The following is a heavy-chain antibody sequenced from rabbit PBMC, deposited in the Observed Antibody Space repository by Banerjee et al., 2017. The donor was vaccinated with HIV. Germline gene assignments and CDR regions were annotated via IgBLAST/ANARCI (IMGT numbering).Heavy chain of an antibody. CDR2: IYGGSSGTT. CDR1: GFSFSSSNY. J-gene: IGHJ6*01. CDR3: ARSTSGYDIGDL. D-gene: IGHD1-1*01. V-gene: IGHV1S40*01. Sequence: QSLEESGGDLVKPGASLTLTCTASGFSFSSSNYMCWVRQAPGKGLEWIACIYGGSSGTTYYASWAKGRFTISKTSSTTVTLQMTSLTAADTATYFCARSTSGYDIGDLWGPGTLVT.